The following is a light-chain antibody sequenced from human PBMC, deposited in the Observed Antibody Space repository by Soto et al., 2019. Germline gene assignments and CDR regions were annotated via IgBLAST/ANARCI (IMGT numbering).Light chain of an antibody. V-gene: IGLV1-44*01. J-gene: IGLJ2*01. Sequence: QSVLTQPNSASGTPGQRVTISCSGSSSNIGSHTLNWYQQLPGSAPSLLIYSDNQRPSGVPDRFSGSTSGTSASLAISGLQSDDEAEYYCAAWDDTLNAAVFGGGTKVTVL. CDR2: SDN. CDR3: AAWDDTLNAAV. CDR1: SSNIGSHT.